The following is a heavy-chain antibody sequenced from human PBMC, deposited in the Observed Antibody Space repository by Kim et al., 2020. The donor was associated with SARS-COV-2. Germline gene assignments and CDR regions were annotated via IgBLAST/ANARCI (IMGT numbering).Heavy chain of an antibody. Sequence: ASVKVSCTASGYMFKFYGMSWVRQAPGQGLEWMGWISGYNGHTKYAQKVQDRVYLTRDTSTNTAFMELRSLTYDDTAVYYCARSALEKGYAFDIWGQGTMVTVSS. CDR1: GYMFKFYG. J-gene: IGHJ3*02. CDR3: ARSALEKGYAFDI. V-gene: IGHV1-18*01. CDR2: ISGYNGHT. D-gene: IGHD3-3*01.